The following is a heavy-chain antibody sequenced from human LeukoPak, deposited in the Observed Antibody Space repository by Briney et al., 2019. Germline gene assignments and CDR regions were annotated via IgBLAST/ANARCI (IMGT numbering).Heavy chain of an antibody. D-gene: IGHD3-22*01. CDR3: ARLDFDYYDSSAERDWFDP. CDR1: GGSFSGYY. V-gene: IGHV4-34*01. J-gene: IGHJ5*02. Sequence: PSETLSLTCAVYGGSFSGYYWSWIRQPPGKGLEWIREINHSGSTNYNPSLKSRVTISVDTSKNQFSLKLSSVTAADTAVYYCARLDFDYYDSSAERDWFDPWGQGTLVTVSS. CDR2: INHSGST.